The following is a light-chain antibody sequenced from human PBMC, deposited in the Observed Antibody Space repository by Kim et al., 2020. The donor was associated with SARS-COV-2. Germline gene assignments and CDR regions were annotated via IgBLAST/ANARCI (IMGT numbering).Light chain of an antibody. CDR3: QQYNSWPLT. CDR2: GIS. Sequence: SPGERATLSCRASQSVNSNLAWYQQKPGQAPRLLIYGISNRATGISARFSGSGSGTDFALTITSLQSEDIAVYYCQQYNSWPLTFGGGTKVDIK. V-gene: IGKV3D-15*01. J-gene: IGKJ4*01. CDR1: QSVNSN.